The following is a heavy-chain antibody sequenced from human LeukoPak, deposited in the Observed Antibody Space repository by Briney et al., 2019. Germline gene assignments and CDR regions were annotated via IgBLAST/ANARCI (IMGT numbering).Heavy chain of an antibody. CDR3: VIWGDYDVLTGYYVHDY. D-gene: IGHD3-9*01. CDR1: GFTFSNYT. CDR2: ITGSGTNR. V-gene: IGHV3-23*01. J-gene: IGHJ4*02. Sequence: PGASLRLSCVASGFTFSNYTMSWVRQAPGKGLEWVSAITGSGTNRYYADSLKGRFTTSRDNSKNTVFLQMNSLRHEDTAIYYCVIWGDYDVLTGYYVHDYWGKGTLVTVAS.